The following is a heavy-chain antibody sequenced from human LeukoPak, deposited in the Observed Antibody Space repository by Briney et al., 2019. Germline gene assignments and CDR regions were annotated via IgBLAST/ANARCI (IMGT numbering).Heavy chain of an antibody. Sequence: GASVKVSCKTSGHTFTSYGFSWVRQAPGQGLEWMGWVSAYNGNTNYAQRLQGRVTMTTDTSTSTVYMELRSLRSDDTAVYYCAGERGFADYWGQGTLATVSS. CDR3: AGERGFADY. V-gene: IGHV1-18*01. J-gene: IGHJ4*02. D-gene: IGHD5-12*01. CDR2: VSAYNGNT. CDR1: GHTFTSYG.